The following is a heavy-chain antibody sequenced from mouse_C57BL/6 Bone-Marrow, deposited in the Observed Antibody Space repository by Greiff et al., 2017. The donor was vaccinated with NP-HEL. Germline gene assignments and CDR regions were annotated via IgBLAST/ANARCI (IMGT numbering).Heavy chain of an antibody. Sequence: VKLMESGAELVRPGASVTLSCKASGYTFTDYEMHWVKQTPVHGLEWIGAIDPETGGTAYNQKFKGKAILTADKSSSTAYMELRSLTSEDSAVYYCTRTLRSSWFAYWGQGTLVTVSA. D-gene: IGHD1-1*01. CDR3: TRTLRSSWFAY. CDR2: IDPETGGT. J-gene: IGHJ3*01. CDR1: GYTFTDYE. V-gene: IGHV1-15*01.